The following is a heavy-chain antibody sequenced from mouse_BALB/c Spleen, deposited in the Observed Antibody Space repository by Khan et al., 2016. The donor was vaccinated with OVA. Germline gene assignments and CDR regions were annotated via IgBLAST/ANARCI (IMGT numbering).Heavy chain of an antibody. J-gene: IGHJ3*01. Sequence: LVKTGASVKISCKASGYSLTGYYMHWVKQSHGKSLEWIGYISCYNGVISYNQKFKGKATFTVDTSSSTAYMQFNSLTSDDSAVYYCARGDYYGSRSFAYWGQGTLVTVSA. D-gene: IGHD1-1*01. CDR1: GYSLTGYY. V-gene: IGHV1S34*01. CDR3: ARGDYYGSRSFAY. CDR2: ISCYNGVI.